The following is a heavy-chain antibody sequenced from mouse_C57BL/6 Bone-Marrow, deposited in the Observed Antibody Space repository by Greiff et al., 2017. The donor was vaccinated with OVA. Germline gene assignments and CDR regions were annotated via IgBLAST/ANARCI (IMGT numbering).Heavy chain of an antibody. Sequence: QVQLQQSGAELVKPGASVKLSCKASGYTFTSYWMQWVKQRPGQGLELIGEIDPSDSYTNYNQKFKGKATLTVDTSSSTAYMHLSSLTSEDSAVYYCASAVFAYWGQGTLVTVSA. J-gene: IGHJ3*01. CDR3: ASAVFAY. CDR2: IDPSDSYT. CDR1: GYTFTSYW. V-gene: IGHV1-50*01.